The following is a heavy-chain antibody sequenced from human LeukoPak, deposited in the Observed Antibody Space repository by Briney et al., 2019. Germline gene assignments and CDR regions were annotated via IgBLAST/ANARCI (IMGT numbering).Heavy chain of an antibody. CDR2: IYYSGST. CDR3: ARRRGSYRAVRAFDI. D-gene: IGHD3-16*02. CDR1: GGSISSYY. Sequence: PSETLSLTCTVSGGSISSYYWSWIRQPPGKGLEWIGYIYYSGSTNYNPSLKSRVTISVDTSKNQFSLKLSSVTAADTAVYYCARRRGSYRAVRAFDIWGQGTMVTVSS. V-gene: IGHV4-59*12. J-gene: IGHJ3*02.